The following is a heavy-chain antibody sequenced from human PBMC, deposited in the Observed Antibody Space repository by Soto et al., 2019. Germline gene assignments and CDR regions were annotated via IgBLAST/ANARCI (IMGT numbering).Heavy chain of an antibody. CDR2: IYSDGRT. J-gene: IGHJ4*02. CDR1: GASVTSGGYY. V-gene: IGHV4-31*03. Sequence: QVQLQESGPGLVKPSQTLSVTCTVSGASVTSGGYYWTWIRQHSGKGLEWIGHIYSDGRTHYSPSHXRXLXIXXDLSKNQFPLRLTSVTVADTPVYYRASRDKYPSDYWGPGTLVAVSS. CDR3: ASRDKYPSDY.